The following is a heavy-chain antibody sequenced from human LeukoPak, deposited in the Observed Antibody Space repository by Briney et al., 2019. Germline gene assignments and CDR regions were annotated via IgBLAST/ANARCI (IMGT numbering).Heavy chain of an antibody. V-gene: IGHV3-23*01. CDR1: GFTFSSYA. J-gene: IGHJ4*02. D-gene: IGHD4-23*01. CDR3: SKAGGSADYGGNAANVY. Sequence: PGGSLRLSCAGSGFTFSSYAMNWVRQAPGKGLDWVSVISGSGDTTFYADSVKGRFTISKGNSKNTLYLQMNNLRAEDTAVYYCSKAGGSADYGGNAANVYWGQGTLVIVSS. CDR2: ISGSGDTT.